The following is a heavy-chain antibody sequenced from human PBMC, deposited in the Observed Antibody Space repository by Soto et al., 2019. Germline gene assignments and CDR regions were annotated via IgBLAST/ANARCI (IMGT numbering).Heavy chain of an antibody. J-gene: IGHJ5*02. V-gene: IGHV1-8*01. D-gene: IGHD6-13*01. CDR1: GYTFTSYD. Sequence: QVQLVQSGAEVKKPGASVKVSCKASGYTFTSYDINWVRQATGQGLEWMGWMNPNSGNTGYAQKFQGRVTMTRNTSISTAYMDRSSLRSEDTAVYYCARERSAAGTGWFDPWGQGTVVTVSS. CDR3: ARERSAAGTGWFDP. CDR2: MNPNSGNT.